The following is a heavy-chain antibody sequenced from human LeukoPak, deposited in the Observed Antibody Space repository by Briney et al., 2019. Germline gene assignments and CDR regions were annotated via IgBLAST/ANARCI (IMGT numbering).Heavy chain of an antibody. V-gene: IGHV4-59*01. CDR3: ARDTKQWLEY. Sequence: SETLSLTCTVSSSSIRGFYWSWIRQPPGKGLEWIGYISDSGTTIYNPSLESRVTISIDTSKTQFSLQLSSVTAADTALYYCARDTKQWLEYWGQGTLVTVSS. D-gene: IGHD6-19*01. CDR2: ISDSGTT. CDR1: SSSIRGFY. J-gene: IGHJ4*02.